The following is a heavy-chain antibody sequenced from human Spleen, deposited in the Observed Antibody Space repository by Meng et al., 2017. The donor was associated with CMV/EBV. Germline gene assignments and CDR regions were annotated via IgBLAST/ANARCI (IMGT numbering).Heavy chain of an antibody. D-gene: IGHD4-11*01. V-gene: IGHV4-61*01. J-gene: IGHJ6*02. Sequence: SQTLSLTCTVSGGSVSSGSYYWSWIRQPPGKGLEWIGYIYYSGSTNYNPSLKSRVTISVDTSKNQFSLKLSSVTAADTAVYYCARRKMTTVSGKSYYYYGMDVWGQGTTVTVSS. CDR1: GGSVSSGSYY. CDR2: IYYSGST. CDR3: ARRKMTTVSGKSYYYYGMDV.